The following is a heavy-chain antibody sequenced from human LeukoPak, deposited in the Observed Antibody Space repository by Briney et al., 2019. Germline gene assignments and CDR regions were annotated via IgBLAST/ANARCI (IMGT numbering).Heavy chain of an antibody. V-gene: IGHV4-59*01. CDR1: GGSISSYY. J-gene: IGHJ5*02. Sequence: SETLSLTCTVSGGSISSYYWSWIRQPPGKGLEWIGYIYYSGSTNYNPSLKSRVTISVDTSKNQFSLKLSSVTAADTAVYYCAREADIVVVPAANGNWFDPWGQGTLVTVSS. CDR3: AREADIVVVPAANGNWFDP. D-gene: IGHD2-2*01. CDR2: IYYSGST.